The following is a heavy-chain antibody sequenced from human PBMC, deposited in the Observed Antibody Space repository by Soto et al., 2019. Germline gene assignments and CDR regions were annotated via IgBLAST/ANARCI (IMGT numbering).Heavy chain of an antibody. CDR2: ITHSGST. CDR1: GGSFSGYH. J-gene: IGHJ5*02. V-gene: IGHV4-34*01. CDR3: ARGPVGYCTGGRCYNVGFGL. Sequence: SETLSLTCAVYGGSFSGYHWTWIRQPPGKGLEWIGEITHSGSTNYNPSLKGRVTISEDTSTNHFSLRLSSVTAADTAVYYCARGPVGYCTGGRCYNVGFGLWAQGTLVTVSS. D-gene: IGHD2-15*01.